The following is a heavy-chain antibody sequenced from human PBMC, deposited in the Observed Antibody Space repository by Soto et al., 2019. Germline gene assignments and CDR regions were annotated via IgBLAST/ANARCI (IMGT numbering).Heavy chain of an antibody. V-gene: IGHV4-39*01. Sequence: SETLSLTCTVSGGSISSSSYYWGWIRQPPGKGLVWIGSIYYSGTTYYNPSLKSRVTISVDTSKNQFSLKLSSVTAADAAVYYCARHRGYYDILTGYYTELNFDYWGQGTLDTVSS. CDR2: IYYSGTT. CDR1: GGSISSSSYY. CDR3: ARHRGYYDILTGYYTELNFDY. D-gene: IGHD3-9*01. J-gene: IGHJ4*02.